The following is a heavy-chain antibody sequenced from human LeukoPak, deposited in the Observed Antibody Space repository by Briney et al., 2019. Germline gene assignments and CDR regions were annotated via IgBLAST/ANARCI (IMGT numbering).Heavy chain of an antibody. CDR3: ASHRGYDSSRD. D-gene: IGHD3-22*01. Sequence: SEALSLTCTVSGGSISSGSYYWSWIRQPAGKGLEWIGRIYTSGSTNYNPSLKSRVTISVDTSKNQFSLKLSSVTAADTAVYYCASHRGYDSSRDWGQGTLVTVSS. CDR2: IYTSGST. CDR1: GGSISSGSYY. J-gene: IGHJ4*02. V-gene: IGHV4-61*02.